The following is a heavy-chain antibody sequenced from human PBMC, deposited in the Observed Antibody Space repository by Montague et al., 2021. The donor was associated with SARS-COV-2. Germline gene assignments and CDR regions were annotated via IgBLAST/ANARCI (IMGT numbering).Heavy chain of an antibody. V-gene: IGHV4-59*02. CDR3: ARLSIGGPLIRWFDF. CDR1: GYSVTSSY. J-gene: IGHJ5*01. D-gene: IGHD3-3*01. CDR2: ISQSGIT. Sequence: SETLSLTCTVSGYSVTSSYWSWIRQPPGKGLQWIGFISQSGITNYNSXXXSRVAISVNTSKNHFSLKLSSATAADTAVYYCARLSIGGPLIRWFDFWGQGTLVTVSS.